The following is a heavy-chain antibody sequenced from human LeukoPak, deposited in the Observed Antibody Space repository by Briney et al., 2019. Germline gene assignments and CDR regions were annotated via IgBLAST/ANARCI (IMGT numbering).Heavy chain of an antibody. Sequence: SETLSLTCTVSGGSISSSDYYWGWIRQPPGKGLEWIGSIYYSGNTYYNPSPKSRVTISVDTSKNQFSLRLSFVTAADTAVYYCARYPTAMVSFDYWGQGTLVTVSS. CDR1: GGSISSSDYY. D-gene: IGHD5-18*01. CDR2: IYYSGNT. J-gene: IGHJ4*02. V-gene: IGHV4-39*01. CDR3: ARYPTAMVSFDY.